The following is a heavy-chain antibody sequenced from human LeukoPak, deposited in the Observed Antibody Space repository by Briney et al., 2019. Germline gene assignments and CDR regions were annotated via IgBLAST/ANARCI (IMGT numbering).Heavy chain of an antibody. CDR1: GYTYSAFY. D-gene: IGHD6-19*01. CDR3: VRYGSGW. Sequence: ASVKVSCKASGYTYSAFYIHWVRQAPGQGLEWMGWINPKTGGTNYAQNFQGRVIMTRDTSINTAYMELSRLTSDDTAVYYCVRYGSGWWGQGTLVTVSS. CDR2: INPKTGGT. V-gene: IGHV1-2*02. J-gene: IGHJ4*02.